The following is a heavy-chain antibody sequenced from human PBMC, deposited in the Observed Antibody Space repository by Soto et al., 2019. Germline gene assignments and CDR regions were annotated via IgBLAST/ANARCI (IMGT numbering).Heavy chain of an antibody. Sequence: PGGSLRLSCAASGFTFSSYSMNWVRQAPGKGLEWVSYISSSSSTIYYADSVKGRFTISRDNAKNSLYLQMNSLRAEDTAVYYCARDPYCSGGSCYPRGGSYYYMDVWGKGTTVTVSS. CDR1: GFTFSSYS. V-gene: IGHV3-48*01. CDR2: ISSSSSTI. D-gene: IGHD2-15*01. CDR3: ARDPYCSGGSCYPRGGSYYYMDV. J-gene: IGHJ6*03.